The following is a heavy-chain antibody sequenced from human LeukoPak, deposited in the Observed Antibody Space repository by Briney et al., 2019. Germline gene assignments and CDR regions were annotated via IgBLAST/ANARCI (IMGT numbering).Heavy chain of an antibody. CDR2: ISSSSSYI. CDR3: ARDSGSYLFDY. D-gene: IGHD1-26*01. V-gene: IGHV3-21*01. CDR1: GFTFSSYS. Sequence: PGRSLRLSCAASGFTFSSYSMNWVRQAPGKGLEWVSSISSSSSYIYYADSVKGRFTISRDNAKDSLYLQMNSLRAEDTAVYYCARDSGSYLFDYWGQGTLVTVSS. J-gene: IGHJ4*02.